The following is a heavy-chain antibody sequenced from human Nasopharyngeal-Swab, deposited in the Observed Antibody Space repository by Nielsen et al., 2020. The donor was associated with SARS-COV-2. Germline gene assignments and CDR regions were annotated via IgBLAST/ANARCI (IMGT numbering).Heavy chain of an antibody. Sequence: SETLSLTCTVSGGSISSSSYYWGWIRQPPGKGLEWIGTIYYSGSTYYNLSLKSRVTISVDTSRNQFSLKLSSVTAADTAVYYCARAVATAILGYWGQGTLVTVSS. D-gene: IGHD5-18*01. CDR1: GGSISSSSYY. CDR3: ARAVATAILGY. J-gene: IGHJ4*02. V-gene: IGHV4-39*01. CDR2: IYYSGST.